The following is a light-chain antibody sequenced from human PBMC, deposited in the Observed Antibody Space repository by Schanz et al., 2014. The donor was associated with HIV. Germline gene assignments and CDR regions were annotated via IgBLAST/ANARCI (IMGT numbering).Light chain of an antibody. V-gene: IGKV1-5*03. Sequence: QMTQSPSTLSAFVGDRVTITCRASQYISSWLAWYQQKPGKAPELLIYTASTLESGVPPRFSGSGSGTEFTLTISGLQPDDFATYYCQQSHTYPYTFGQGTRLEIK. CDR2: TAS. CDR3: QQSHTYPYT. J-gene: IGKJ2*01. CDR1: QYISSW.